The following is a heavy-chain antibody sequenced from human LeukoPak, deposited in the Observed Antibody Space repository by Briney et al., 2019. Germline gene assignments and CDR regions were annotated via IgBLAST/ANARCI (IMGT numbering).Heavy chain of an antibody. J-gene: IGHJ6*02. CDR1: GGSFSGYY. V-gene: IGHV4-34*01. CDR3: ARGGVSLRYYYGMDV. CDR2: INHSGST. Sequence: LETLSLTCAVCGGSFSGYYWSWVRQPPGKGVEWIGEINHSGSTNYNPSLKSRVTISVDTSKNQFSLKLSSVTAADTAVYYCARGGVSLRYYYGMDVWGQGTTVTVSS. D-gene: IGHD5/OR15-5a*01.